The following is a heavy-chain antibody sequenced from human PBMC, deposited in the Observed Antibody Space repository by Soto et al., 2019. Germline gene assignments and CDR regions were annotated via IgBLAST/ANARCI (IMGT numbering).Heavy chain of an antibody. V-gene: IGHV4-30-2*01. CDR3: ASFTAATEYYFDY. J-gene: IGHJ4*02. Sequence: SETLSLTCAVSGGSISSGGYSWSWIRQPPGKGLEWIGYIYHSGSTYYNPSLKSRVTISVDRSKNQFSLKLSSVTAADTAVYYCASFTAATEYYFDYWGQGTLVTVPS. CDR1: GGSISSGGYS. D-gene: IGHD2-15*01. CDR2: IYHSGST.